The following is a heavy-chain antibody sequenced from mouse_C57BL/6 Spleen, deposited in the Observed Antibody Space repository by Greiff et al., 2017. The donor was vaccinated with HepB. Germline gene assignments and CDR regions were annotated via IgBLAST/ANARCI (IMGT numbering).Heavy chain of an antibody. CDR3: ASLYYDYDDWFAY. D-gene: IGHD2-4*01. J-gene: IGHJ3*01. CDR2: IWSGGST. CDR1: GFSLTSYG. Sequence: QVHVKQSGPGLVQPSQSLSITCTVSGFSLTSYGVHWVRQSPGKGLEWLGVIWSGGSTDYNAAFISRLSISKDNSKGQVFFKMNSLQADDTAIYYCASLYYDYDDWFAYWGQGTLVTVSA. V-gene: IGHV2-2*01.